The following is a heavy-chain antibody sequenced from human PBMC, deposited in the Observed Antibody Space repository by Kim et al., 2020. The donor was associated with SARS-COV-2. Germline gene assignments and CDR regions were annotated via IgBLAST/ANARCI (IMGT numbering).Heavy chain of an antibody. CDR1: GYTFTGYY. CDR2: INPNSGGT. V-gene: IGHV1-2*02. J-gene: IGHJ4*02. Sequence: ASVKVSCKASGYTFTGYYMHWVRQAPGQGLEWMGWINPNSGGTNYAQKFQGRVTMTRDTSISTAYMELSRLRSDDTAVYYCAREIFDRSGSYDGFDYWGQGTLVTVSS. D-gene: IGHD1-26*01. CDR3: AREIFDRSGSYDGFDY.